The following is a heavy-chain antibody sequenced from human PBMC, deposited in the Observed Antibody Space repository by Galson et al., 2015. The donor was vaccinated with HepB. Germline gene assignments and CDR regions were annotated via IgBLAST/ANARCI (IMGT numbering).Heavy chain of an antibody. CDR1: GFSFSDHG. J-gene: IGHJ3*02. V-gene: IGHV3-30*03. CDR3: ARGSLRTGDFVWGSFPMRDGLDI. Sequence: SLRLSCAASGFSFSDHGMHWVRHVAGKGLEWLTVISSDGDSKRYERSLMGRFTISRDNSKNTLFLEMSSLGPEDTAVYYCARGSLRTGDFVWGSFPMRDGLDIWGQGTMVTVSS. D-gene: IGHD3-16*01. CDR2: ISSDGDSK.